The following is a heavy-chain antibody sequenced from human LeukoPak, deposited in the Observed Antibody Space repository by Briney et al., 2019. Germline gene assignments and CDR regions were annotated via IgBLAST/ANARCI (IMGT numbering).Heavy chain of an antibody. V-gene: IGHV3-53*01. CDR1: GFSFSSYG. D-gene: IGHD5-12*01. CDR2: IFSGGST. J-gene: IGHJ4*02. Sequence: PGGSLRLSCAASGFSFSSYGMSWVRQAPGKGLEWVSVIFSGGSTYYADSVKGRFTISRDNSKNTLYLQMNSLRAEDTAVYYCARDLSGNDYGLLGYWGQGTLVTVSS. CDR3: ARDLSGNDYGLLGY.